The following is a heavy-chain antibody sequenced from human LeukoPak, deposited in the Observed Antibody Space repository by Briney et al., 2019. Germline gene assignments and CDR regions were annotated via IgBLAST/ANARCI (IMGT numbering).Heavy chain of an antibody. CDR2: ISSSSSTI. D-gene: IGHD3-10*01. CDR3: ARGAITMVRGVIFRYYYYMDV. Sequence: PGGSLRLSCAASGFTFSSYSMNWVRQAPGKGLEWVSYISSSSSTIYYADSVKGRFTISRDNAKNSLYLQMNSLRAEDTAVYYCARGAITMVRGVIFRYYYYMDVWGKGTTVTISS. CDR1: GFTFSSYS. V-gene: IGHV3-48*01. J-gene: IGHJ6*03.